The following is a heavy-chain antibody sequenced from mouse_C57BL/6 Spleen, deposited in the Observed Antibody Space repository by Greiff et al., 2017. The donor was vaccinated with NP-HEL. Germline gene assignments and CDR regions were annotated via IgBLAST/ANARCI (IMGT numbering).Heavy chain of an antibody. J-gene: IGHJ2*01. CDR2: IDPSDSYT. CDR3: ARGAAQAFDY. V-gene: IGHV1-59*01. CDR1: GYTFTSYW. Sequence: VQLQQSGAELVRPGTSVKLSCKASGYTFTSYWMHWVKQRPGQGLEWIGVIDPSDSYTNYNQKFKGKATLTVDTSSSTAYMQLSSLTSEDSAVYYCARGAAQAFDYWGQGTTLTVSS. D-gene: IGHD3-2*02.